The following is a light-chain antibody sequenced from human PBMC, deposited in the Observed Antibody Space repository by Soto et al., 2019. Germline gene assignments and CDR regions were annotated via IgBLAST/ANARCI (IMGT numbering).Light chain of an antibody. CDR2: STS. Sequence: DIPMAQSPSSLSASVGDRVTITCRASQPITKYLNWYRHKPGQAPKLLIHSTSTLASGVSSRFSGSGSGTDFSLTVSSLQPEDFATFYCQQSHRLPWTFGQGTRVDI. CDR3: QQSHRLPWT. V-gene: IGKV1-39*01. CDR1: QPITKY. J-gene: IGKJ1*01.